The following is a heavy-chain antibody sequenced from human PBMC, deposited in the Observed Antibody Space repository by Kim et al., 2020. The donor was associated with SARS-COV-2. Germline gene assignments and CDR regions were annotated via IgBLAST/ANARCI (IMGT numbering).Heavy chain of an antibody. J-gene: IGHJ3*01. CDR2: IWYDGSNK. V-gene: IGHV3-33*01. Sequence: GGSLRLSCEAFGFTFSNYAIHWVRQAPGKGLEWVAVIWYDGSNKYYPDSVKGRFTISRDNSKNTLYLQMNSLRAEDTAVYYCAPDAFDLWGQGTMVTGSS. CDR1: GFTFSNYA. CDR3: APDAFDL.